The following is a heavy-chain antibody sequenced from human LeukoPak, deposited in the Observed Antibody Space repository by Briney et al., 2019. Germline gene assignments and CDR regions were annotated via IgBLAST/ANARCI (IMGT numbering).Heavy chain of an antibody. J-gene: IGHJ3*02. D-gene: IGHD2-15*01. Sequence: SETLSLTCTVSGGSISSYYWSWIRQPPGKGLEWIGYIYYSGSTNYNPSLKSRVTISVDTSKNQFSLKLSSVTAADTAVYYCARVWWLDAFDIWGQGTMVTVSS. CDR2: IYYSGST. CDR3: ARVWWLDAFDI. CDR1: GGSISSYY. V-gene: IGHV4-59*01.